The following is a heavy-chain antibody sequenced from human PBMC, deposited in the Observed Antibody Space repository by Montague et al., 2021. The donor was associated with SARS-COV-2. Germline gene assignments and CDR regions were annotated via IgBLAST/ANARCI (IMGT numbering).Heavy chain of an antibody. V-gene: IGHV4-34*01. J-gene: IGHJ4*02. CDR3: ARGARQGYGFRLGSFDS. CDR1: GGSFSGYY. D-gene: IGHD3-10*01. Sequence: SETLSLTCAVYGGSFSGYYWNWIRQPPGKGLEWIGEINHSGSTNYNPSLKSRVTISVDTSKNQFSLKLSSLTAADTAVYYCARGARQGYGFRLGSFDSWGQGTLVTVSS. CDR2: INHSGST.